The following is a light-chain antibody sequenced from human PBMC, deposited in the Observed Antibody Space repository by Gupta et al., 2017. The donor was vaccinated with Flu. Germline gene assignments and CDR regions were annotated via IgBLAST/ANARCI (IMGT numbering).Light chain of an antibody. CDR2: QDA. CDR1: KLGDKY. Sequence: SSALTQPPSMSVSPGQTASITCSGDKLGDKYASWYQQKPVQSPVLVIYQDAKRPAGIPGRFSGSNSGNTATLTISGTQAMDEADYYCQAWDSSTAVFGGGTKLTVL. V-gene: IGLV3-1*01. J-gene: IGLJ3*02. CDR3: QAWDSSTAV.